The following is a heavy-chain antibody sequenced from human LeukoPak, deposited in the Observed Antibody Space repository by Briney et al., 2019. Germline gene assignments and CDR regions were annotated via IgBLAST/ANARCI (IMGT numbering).Heavy chain of an antibody. J-gene: IGHJ5*02. Sequence: TGGSLRLSCAASGFTFSSYAMSWVRQAPGKGLEWVSTITTRSGSTYYADSVKGRFTISRDNSKNTLYLQMNSLRAEDTALYYCAKGHLAVASWGQGSLVTVSS. D-gene: IGHD6-19*01. V-gene: IGHV3-23*01. CDR3: AKGHLAVAS. CDR1: GFTFSSYA. CDR2: ITTRSGST.